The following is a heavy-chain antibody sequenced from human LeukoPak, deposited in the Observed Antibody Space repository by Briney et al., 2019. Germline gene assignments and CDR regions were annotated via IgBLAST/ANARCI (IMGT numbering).Heavy chain of an antibody. Sequence: GGSLRLSCAASGFTFSSYGMSWVRQPPGKGLEWVSIISGSGGSTSYADSVKGRFTISRDISKNTLYLQMNSLGAEDTAVYYCAKNSFYYDSGSYFFDYWGQGTLVTVSS. D-gene: IGHD3-10*01. CDR1: GFTFSSYG. V-gene: IGHV3-23*01. CDR3: AKNSFYYDSGSYFFDY. J-gene: IGHJ4*02. CDR2: ISGSGGST.